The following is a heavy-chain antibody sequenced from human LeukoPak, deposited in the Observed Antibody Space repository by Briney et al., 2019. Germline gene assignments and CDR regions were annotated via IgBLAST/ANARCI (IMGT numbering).Heavy chain of an antibody. CDR1: GGSVDSTNW. CDR3: ASYGSGSYRASDY. CDR2: IYYSGTT. J-gene: IGHJ4*02. Sequence: SETLSLTCDVSGGSVDSTNWWNWVRQPPGKGLEWIGSIYYSGTTFYNPSLKSRVTISVDTSRNQFSLKLSSVTAADTAVYYCASYGSGSYRASDYWGQGTLVTVSS. V-gene: IGHV4-39*01. D-gene: IGHD3-10*01.